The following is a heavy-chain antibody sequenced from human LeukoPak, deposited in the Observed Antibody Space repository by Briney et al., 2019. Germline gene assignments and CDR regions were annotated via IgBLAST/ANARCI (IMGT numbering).Heavy chain of an antibody. CDR2: ISAYNGNT. J-gene: IGHJ4*02. CDR3: ARVIFGDYYYDSSGYPDY. D-gene: IGHD3-22*01. CDR1: GYTSTSYG. V-gene: IGHV1-18*01. Sequence: ASVKVSCKASGYTSTSYGISWVRQAPGQGLEWMGWISAYNGNTNYAQKLQGRVTMTTDTSTSTAYMEQRSLRSDDTAVYYCARVIFGDYYYDSSGYPDYWGQGTLVTVSS.